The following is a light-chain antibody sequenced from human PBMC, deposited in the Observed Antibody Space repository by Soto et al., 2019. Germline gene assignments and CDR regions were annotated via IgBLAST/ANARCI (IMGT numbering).Light chain of an antibody. Sequence: EVVLTQSPGTVSLSPGERATLSCRASQSVSSSYLAWYQHKRGQAPRLLMYGASSRATGVPDRFSGWGSGTDFTLTISRLEPEDFAVYYCHQYGTSPQTFGQGTKV. CDR3: HQYGTSPQT. CDR2: GAS. V-gene: IGKV3-20*01. CDR1: QSVSSSY. J-gene: IGKJ1*01.